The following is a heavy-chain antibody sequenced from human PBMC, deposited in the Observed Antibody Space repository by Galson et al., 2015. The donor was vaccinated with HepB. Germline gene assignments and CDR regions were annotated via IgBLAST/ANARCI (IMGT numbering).Heavy chain of an antibody. CDR1: GYSFTSYW. CDR2: ISAYNGNT. J-gene: IGHJ4*02. V-gene: IGHV1-18*04. CDR3: ARDRGRIAAAGTSGY. D-gene: IGHD6-13*01. Sequence: QSGAEMKKPGESLKISCKGSGYSFTSYWIGWVRQAPGQGLEWMGWISAYNGNTNYAQKLQGRVTMTTDTSTSTAYMELRSLRSDDTAVYYCARDRGRIAAAGTSGYWGQGTLVTVSS.